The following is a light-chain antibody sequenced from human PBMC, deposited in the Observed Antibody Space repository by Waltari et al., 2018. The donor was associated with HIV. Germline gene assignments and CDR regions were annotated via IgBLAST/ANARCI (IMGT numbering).Light chain of an antibody. CDR2: YAS. Sequence: EIVLTQSPANLSLSPGERATLSCRASQSVSSYLAWYQQKPGQAPRLLIYYASNRATGIPARFSGSGSGTDFTLTISSLEPEDFAVYYCQQRSNWPPYTFGQGTKLEIK. J-gene: IGKJ2*01. V-gene: IGKV3-11*01. CDR3: QQRSNWPPYT. CDR1: QSVSSY.